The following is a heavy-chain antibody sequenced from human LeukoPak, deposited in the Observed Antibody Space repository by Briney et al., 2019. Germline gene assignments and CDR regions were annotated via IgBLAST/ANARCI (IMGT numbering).Heavy chain of an antibody. Sequence: GSLRLSCAASGFTFSSYAMSWVRQAPGKGLEWVSAISGSGGSTYYADSVKGRFTISRDNSKNTLYLQMNSLRAEDTAVYYCAKGRYCTNGVCYLSYWGQGTLVTVSS. CDR3: AKGRYCTNGVCYLSY. V-gene: IGHV3-23*01. CDR1: GFTFSSYA. J-gene: IGHJ4*02. D-gene: IGHD2-8*01. CDR2: ISGSGGST.